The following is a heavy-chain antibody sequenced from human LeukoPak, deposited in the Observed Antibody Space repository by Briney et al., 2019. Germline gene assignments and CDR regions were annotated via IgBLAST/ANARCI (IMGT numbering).Heavy chain of an antibody. CDR3: AKDLDSSGDSY. CDR2: ILNDGRSK. CDR1: GFTFSSYG. V-gene: IGHV3-30*18. J-gene: IGHJ4*02. D-gene: IGHD3-22*01. Sequence: GRSLRLSCAASGFTFSSYGMHWVRQAPGKGLEWVAVILNDGRSKYYADSVKGRFTISRDNSKSTLYLQMNSLRVEDTAVYFCAKDLDSSGDSYWGQGTLVTVSS.